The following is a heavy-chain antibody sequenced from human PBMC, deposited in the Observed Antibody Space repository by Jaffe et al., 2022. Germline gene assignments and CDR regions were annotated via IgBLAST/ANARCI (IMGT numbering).Heavy chain of an antibody. CDR3: AREVRTMVRGVILDAFDI. V-gene: IGHV3-66*02. J-gene: IGHJ3*02. CDR1: GFTVSSNY. D-gene: IGHD3-10*01. CDR2: IYSGGST. Sequence: EVQLVESGGGLVQPGGSLRLSCAASGFTVSSNYMSWVRQAPGKGLEWVSVIYSGGSTYYADSVKGRFTISRDNSKNTLYLQMNSLRAEDTAVYYCAREVRTMVRGVILDAFDIWGQGTMVTVSS.